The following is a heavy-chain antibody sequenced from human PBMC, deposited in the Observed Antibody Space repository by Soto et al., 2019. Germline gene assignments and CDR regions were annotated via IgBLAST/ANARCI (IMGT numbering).Heavy chain of an antibody. CDR3: ARDDYCISPSCYDEGLGGMDV. CDR1: GYTFTSYG. D-gene: IGHD2-2*01. J-gene: IGHJ6*02. CDR2: ISAYNGNT. V-gene: IGHV1-18*01. Sequence: QVQLVQSGAEVKKPGASVKVSCKASGYTFTSYGISWVRQAPGQGLEWMGWISAYNGNTNYAQKLQGRVTMTTDSSTSTDYMELRSLRSDDTAVYYCARDDYCISPSCYDEGLGGMDVWGQGTTVTVSS.